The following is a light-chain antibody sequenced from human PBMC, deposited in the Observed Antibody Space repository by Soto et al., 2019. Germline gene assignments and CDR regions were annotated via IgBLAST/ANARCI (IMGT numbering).Light chain of an antibody. V-gene: IGKV3-20*01. CDR2: AAS. CDR3: QQYGSSTWT. J-gene: IGKJ1*01. Sequence: EIVLTQSPGTLSLSPGERATLSCRASQSVSSSYLAWCQQKPGQAPRLIIYAASSRETGIPDRFSGSGSGTEFTRTISRLEPEDVAVYYCQQYGSSTWTFGQGTKVDI. CDR1: QSVSSSY.